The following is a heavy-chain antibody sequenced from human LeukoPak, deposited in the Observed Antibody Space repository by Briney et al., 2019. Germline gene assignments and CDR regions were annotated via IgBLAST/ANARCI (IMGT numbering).Heavy chain of an antibody. CDR1: GFIFRNYW. CDR2: IKEDGSEK. V-gene: IGHV3-7*01. Sequence: PGGSLRLSRAASGFIFRNYWMSWVRQAPGKGLEWVANIKEDGSEKYYVESVKGRFTISRDNAKNSLYLQMSSLRAEDTAVYYCAKGLSSGWYATDYWGQGTLVTVSS. J-gene: IGHJ4*02. CDR3: AKGLSSGWYATDY. D-gene: IGHD6-19*01.